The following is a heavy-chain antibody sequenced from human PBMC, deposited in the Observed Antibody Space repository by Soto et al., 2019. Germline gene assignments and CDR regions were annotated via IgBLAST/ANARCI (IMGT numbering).Heavy chain of an antibody. Sequence: GGSLRLSCAASGFSFSDYEMNWVRQAPGKGLEWISYIGSIASSIYYADSVKGRFTISRDNSKNTLYLQMNSLRAEDTAVYYCARDHMLDYWGQGTLVTVSS. J-gene: IGHJ4*02. V-gene: IGHV3-48*03. CDR3: ARDHMLDY. CDR2: IGSIASSI. CDR1: GFSFSDYE.